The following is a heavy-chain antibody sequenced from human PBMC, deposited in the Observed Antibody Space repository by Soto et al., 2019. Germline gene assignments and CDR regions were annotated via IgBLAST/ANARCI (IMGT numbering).Heavy chain of an antibody. CDR1: GGSISSYY. Sequence: SETLSLTCTVSGGSISSYYWSWIRQPPGKGLEWIGYIYYSGSTNYNPSLKSRVTISVDTSKNQFSLKLSSVTAADTAVYYCARSPLAVAGAYFDYWGQGTLVTVPQ. CDR2: IYYSGST. CDR3: ARSPLAVAGAYFDY. J-gene: IGHJ4*02. D-gene: IGHD6-19*01. V-gene: IGHV4-59*01.